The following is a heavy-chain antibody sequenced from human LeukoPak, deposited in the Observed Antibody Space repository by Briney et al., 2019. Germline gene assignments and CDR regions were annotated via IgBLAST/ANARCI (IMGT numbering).Heavy chain of an antibody. D-gene: IGHD5-24*01. Sequence: GGSLRLSCAASGFTFSTYAMNWVRLTPGKGLEWVSTFSASGGYTYYADSVKGRFTISRDNSKNMLYLQMNSLRAEDTALYYCARDRTHGYNDCWGQGTLVTVSS. J-gene: IGHJ4*02. CDR2: FSASGGYT. CDR3: ARDRTHGYNDC. V-gene: IGHV3-23*01. CDR1: GFTFSTYA.